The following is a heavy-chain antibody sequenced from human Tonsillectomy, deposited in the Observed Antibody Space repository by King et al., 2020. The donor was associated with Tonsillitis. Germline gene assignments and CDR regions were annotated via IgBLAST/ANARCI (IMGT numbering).Heavy chain of an antibody. CDR3: CTMGVVGAKYYFDY. CDR1: GFNFNNDW. V-gene: IGHV3-15*01. CDR2: SKRKADGGTI. Sequence: VQLVESGGGLVNPGGSLRLSCAASGFNFNNDWMSWLRQAPGKGLEWIGRSKRKADGGTIDYAAHVKGRFTISRDDSISTLYLEMSSLKTEVTAVYFCCTMGVVGAKYYFDYWGQGTVVAVSS. D-gene: IGHD1-26*01. J-gene: IGHJ4*02.